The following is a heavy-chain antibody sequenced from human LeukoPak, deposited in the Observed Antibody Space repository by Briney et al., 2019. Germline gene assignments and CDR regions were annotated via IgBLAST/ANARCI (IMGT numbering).Heavy chain of an antibody. D-gene: IGHD6-19*01. CDR1: GFTFSSYS. Sequence: GGSLRLSCAASGFTFSSYSMNWVRQAPGKGLEWVSSISSSSSYICYADSVKGRFTISRDNAKNSLYLQMNSLRAEDTAVYYCARDRGDPAYSSAYFDYWGQGTLVTVSS. CDR3: ARDRGDPAYSSAYFDY. V-gene: IGHV3-21*01. J-gene: IGHJ4*02. CDR2: ISSSSSYI.